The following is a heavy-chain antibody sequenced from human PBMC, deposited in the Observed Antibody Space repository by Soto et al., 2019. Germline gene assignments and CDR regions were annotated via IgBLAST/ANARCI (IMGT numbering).Heavy chain of an antibody. CDR1: GFTFSSYA. V-gene: IGHV3-23*01. D-gene: IGHD3-10*01. CDR2: ISGSGGST. J-gene: IGHJ3*02. CDR3: AKDSMVGGAFDI. Sequence: HPGGSLRLSCAASGFTFSSYAMSWVRQAPGKGLEWVSAISGSGGSTYYADSVKGRFTISRDNSKNTLYPQMNSLRAEDTAVYYYAKDSMVGGAFDIWGQGTMVTVSS.